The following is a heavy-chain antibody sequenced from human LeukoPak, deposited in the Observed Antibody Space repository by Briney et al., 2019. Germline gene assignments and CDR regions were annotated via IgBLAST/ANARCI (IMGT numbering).Heavy chain of an antibody. J-gene: IGHJ6*03. CDR3: ARVLTPLYYYYYYMDV. CDR1: GGSFSGYY. D-gene: IGHD1-14*01. Sequence: PSETLSLTCAVYGGSFSGYYWSWIRQPPGKGLEWIGEINHSGSTNYNPSLKSRVTISVDTSKNQFSLKLSSVTAADTAVYYCARVLTPLYYYYYYMDVWGKGTTVTVSS. CDR2: INHSGST. V-gene: IGHV4-34*01.